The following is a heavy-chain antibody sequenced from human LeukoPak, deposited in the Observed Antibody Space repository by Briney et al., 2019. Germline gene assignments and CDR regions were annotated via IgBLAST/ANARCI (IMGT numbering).Heavy chain of an antibody. CDR3: AKDLPYYDILTGYVIGAPGAFDI. V-gene: IGHV3-23*01. J-gene: IGHJ3*02. D-gene: IGHD3-9*01. CDR2: ISCSGGST. Sequence: PGGSLRLSCAASVFTFSSYGMIWVRQPPAKGLEGVSAISCSGGSTYYADAVKGRFTISRDNSKHTLYLQTNRLRAEETGVYYCAKDLPYYDILTGYVIGAPGAFDIWGKGTMVTVSS. CDR1: VFTFSSYG.